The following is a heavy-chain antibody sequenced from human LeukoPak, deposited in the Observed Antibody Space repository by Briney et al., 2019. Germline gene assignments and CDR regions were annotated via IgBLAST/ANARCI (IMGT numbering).Heavy chain of an antibody. CDR3: ARGSYCSGGVCSPVGAFDI. CDR1: GFTFSTCD. J-gene: IGHJ3*02. Sequence: GVSLRLSCAASGFTFSTCDMHWVRQVPGKGLEWVSGIGTAGDTYYADSIKGRFTFSRENAKNSLFLQMNGLRVGDTAVYYCARGSYCSGGVCSPVGAFDIWGRGTVVTVSS. V-gene: IGHV3-13*01. D-gene: IGHD2-21*02. CDR2: IGTAGDT.